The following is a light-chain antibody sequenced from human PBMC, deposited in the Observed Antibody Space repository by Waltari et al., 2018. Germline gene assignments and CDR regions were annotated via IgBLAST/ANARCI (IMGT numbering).Light chain of an antibody. Sequence: QTVLTQPPSVSGAPGQRVTISCPGSSTNIGTGYHVHWYQHLPGTAPKPLIFNDNNRPPGVPDRFSGSKSGSSASLAITGLQSEDEADYYCQSYDSSVNGFYVFGTGTRVTVL. CDR2: NDN. V-gene: IGLV1-40*01. J-gene: IGLJ1*01. CDR1: STNIGTGYH. CDR3: QSYDSSVNGFYV.